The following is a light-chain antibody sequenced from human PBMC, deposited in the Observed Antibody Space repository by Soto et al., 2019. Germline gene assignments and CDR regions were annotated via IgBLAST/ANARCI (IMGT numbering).Light chain of an antibody. CDR3: CSYSGSSTIVV. J-gene: IGLJ2*01. Sequence: QSALTQPASVSGSPGQSITISCTGTSSDVGGYNFVSWYQQHPGKAPRLMIFDVDNRPSGVSTRFSGSKSGNTASLTISGLQAEDEADYYCCSYSGSSTIVVFGGGPKLTVL. V-gene: IGLV2-14*03. CDR2: DVD. CDR1: SSDVGGYNF.